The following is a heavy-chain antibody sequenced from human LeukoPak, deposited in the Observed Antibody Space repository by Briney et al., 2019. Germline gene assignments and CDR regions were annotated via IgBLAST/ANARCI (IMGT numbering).Heavy chain of an antibody. D-gene: IGHD3-10*01. CDR1: GFTFDDYG. CDR2: INWNGGST. J-gene: IGHJ4*02. V-gene: IGHV3-20*04. CDR3: AKVGVLAGSKYFDY. Sequence: GGSLRLSCAASGFTFDDYGMSWVRQAPGKGLEWVSGINWNGGSTGYADSVKGRFTISRDNAKNTLYLQMNSLRAEDTAVYYCAKVGVLAGSKYFDYWGQGTLVTVSS.